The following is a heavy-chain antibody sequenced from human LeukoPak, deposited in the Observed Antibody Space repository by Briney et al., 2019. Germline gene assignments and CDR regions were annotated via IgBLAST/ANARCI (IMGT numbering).Heavy chain of an antibody. D-gene: IGHD5-12*01. J-gene: IGHJ3*02. Sequence: SETLSLTCAVYGGSFSDYYWSWIRQPPGKGLEWIGYIYYSGSTYYNPSLKSRVTISVDTSKNQFSLKLSSVTAADTAVYYCARDSGYGHDAFDIWGQGTMVTVSS. CDR3: ARDSGYGHDAFDI. CDR1: GGSFSDYY. V-gene: IGHV4-30-4*08. CDR2: IYYSGST.